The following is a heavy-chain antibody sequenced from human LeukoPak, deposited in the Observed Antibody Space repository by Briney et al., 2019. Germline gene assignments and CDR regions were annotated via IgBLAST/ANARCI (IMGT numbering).Heavy chain of an antibody. V-gene: IGHV4-59*01. Sequence: SETLSLTCTVSGGSISSYYWSWIRQPPGKGLEWIGYIYYSGSTNYNPSLKSRVTISVDTSKNQFSLKLSSVTAADTAVYYCARGITRGSGSYFRKSYYFDYWGQGTLVTVSS. J-gene: IGHJ4*02. CDR1: GGSISSYY. CDR3: ARGITRGSGSYFRKSYYFDY. CDR2: IYYSGST. D-gene: IGHD3-10*01.